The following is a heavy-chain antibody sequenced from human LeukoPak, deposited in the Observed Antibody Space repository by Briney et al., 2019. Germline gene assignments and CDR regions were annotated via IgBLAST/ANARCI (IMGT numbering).Heavy chain of an antibody. Sequence: GGSLRLSCAASGFTFIDYDTHWVCQVIGKGLERVSAIGIRGDTYYSGSVKGRFTISRENAESSLYLQMNSLRAEDTAVYYCARGGIQVSGIDEFDYWGQGTLVTVSS. CDR2: IGIRGDT. CDR1: GFTFIDYD. D-gene: IGHD5-18*01. J-gene: IGHJ4*02. V-gene: IGHV3-13*01. CDR3: ARGGIQVSGIDEFDY.